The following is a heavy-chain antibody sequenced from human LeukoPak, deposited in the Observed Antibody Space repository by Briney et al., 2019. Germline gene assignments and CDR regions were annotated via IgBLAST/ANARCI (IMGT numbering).Heavy chain of an antibody. CDR3: ARVRYRLAETYIDY. D-gene: IGHD3-16*01. CDR1: GYIFTGYY. Sequence: ASVKVSCKASGYIFTGYYMHWVRQAPGQGLEWMGWINPNSGYTNYAQKFQGRVTMTRDTSISTAYMELSRLRSDDTAVYYCARVRYRLAETYIDYWGQGTLVTVSS. J-gene: IGHJ4*02. V-gene: IGHV1-2*02. CDR2: INPNSGYT.